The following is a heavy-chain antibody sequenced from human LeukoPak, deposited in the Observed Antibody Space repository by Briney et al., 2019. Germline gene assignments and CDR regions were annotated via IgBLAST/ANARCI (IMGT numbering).Heavy chain of an antibody. V-gene: IGHV3-48*03. Sequence: GGSLRLSCAASGFSFSSCEMNWVRQAPGKGLEWVSYISSSGSTISYADSVKGRFTISRDNAKNSLYLQMNSLRAEDTAIYYCARDRSRYSTSWYPFDYWGQGTLVTVSS. CDR2: ISSSGSTI. D-gene: IGHD6-13*01. J-gene: IGHJ4*02. CDR1: GFSFSSCE. CDR3: ARDRSRYSTSWYPFDY.